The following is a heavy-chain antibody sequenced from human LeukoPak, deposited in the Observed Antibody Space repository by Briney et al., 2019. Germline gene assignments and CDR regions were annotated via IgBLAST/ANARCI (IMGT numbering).Heavy chain of an antibody. CDR1: GFTFSSYS. Sequence: GGSLRLSCAASGFTFSSYSMNWVRQAPGKGLEWVSSISSSSSYIYYADSVKGRFPISRDNAKNSLYLQMNSLRDEDTAVYYCARGDYYGSGTYYYYGMDVWGQGTTVTVSS. CDR3: ARGDYYGSGTYYYYGMDV. V-gene: IGHV3-21*01. D-gene: IGHD3-10*01. CDR2: ISSSSSYI. J-gene: IGHJ6*02.